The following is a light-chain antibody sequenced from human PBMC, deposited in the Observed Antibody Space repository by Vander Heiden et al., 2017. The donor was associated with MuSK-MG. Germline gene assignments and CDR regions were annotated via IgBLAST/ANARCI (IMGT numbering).Light chain of an antibody. Sequence: DIVLTQSPGTLSLSPGERATLSCRASQSVSSSYLASYQQKPVQAPRLLIYGASSRATGIPDRLSGSRSGTDFTLTIIILEPEDFTVYYCQQDGSSPWTFGQWTRVELK. CDR3: QQDGSSPWT. J-gene: IGKJ1*01. V-gene: IGKV3-20*01. CDR1: QSVSSSY. CDR2: GAS.